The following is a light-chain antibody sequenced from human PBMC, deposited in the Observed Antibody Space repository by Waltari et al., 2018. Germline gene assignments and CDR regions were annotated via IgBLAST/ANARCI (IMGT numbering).Light chain of an antibody. J-gene: IGLJ2*01. V-gene: IGLV2-14*01. CDR1: SSDVGGYNS. Sequence: QSALTQPASVSGSPGQSIPISCTGTSSDVGGYNSVSWYQQHPGKAPKLMIYAVSNRPSGVPNRFSGSKAGNTASLTISGLQAEDEADYYCSSYTSSSTVVFGGGTKLTVL. CDR2: AVS. CDR3: SSYTSSSTVV.